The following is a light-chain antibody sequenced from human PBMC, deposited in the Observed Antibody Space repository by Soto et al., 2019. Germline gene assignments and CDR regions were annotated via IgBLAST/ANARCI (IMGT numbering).Light chain of an antibody. CDR1: GGHSNYA. J-gene: IGLJ3*02. V-gene: IGLV4-69*01. Sequence: QPVLTQSPSASASRGASIKLTCTLSGGHSNYAIAWHQQHPEKGPRYLMRLNSDGSHTKGDGISDRFSGSSSGAERYLSISSLQSEDEADYYCHSWATGGNWVFGGGTKVTVL. CDR3: HSWATGGNWV. CDR2: LNSDGSH.